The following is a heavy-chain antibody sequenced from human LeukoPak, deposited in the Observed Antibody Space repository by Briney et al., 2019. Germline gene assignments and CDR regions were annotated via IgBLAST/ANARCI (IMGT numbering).Heavy chain of an antibody. J-gene: IGHJ4*02. V-gene: IGHV1-3*01. D-gene: IGHD3-9*01. CDR3: ARGLRYFDWLLYDY. CDR2: INAGNGNT. Sequence: ASVNVSCTASGYTFTSYAMHWVRQAPGQRLEWMGWINAGNGNTKYSQKFQGRVTITRDTSASTAYMELSSLRSEDTAEYYCARGLRYFDWLLYDYWGQGTLVTVSS. CDR1: GYTFTSYA.